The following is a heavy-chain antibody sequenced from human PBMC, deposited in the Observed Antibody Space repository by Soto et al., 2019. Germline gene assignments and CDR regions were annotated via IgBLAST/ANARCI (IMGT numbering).Heavy chain of an antibody. D-gene: IGHD3-10*01. CDR3: AREELDRGPRKNWFDP. CDR2: INPSGGST. CDR1: GYTFTSYY. J-gene: IGHJ5*02. V-gene: IGHV1-46*01. Sequence: QVQLVQSGAEVKKPGASVKVSCKASGYTFTSYYMHWVRQAPGQGLEWMGIINPSGGSTSYAQKFQGRVTMTRDTSTRTVYMELSSLRSEDTAVYYCAREELDRGPRKNWFDPWGQGTLVTVSS.